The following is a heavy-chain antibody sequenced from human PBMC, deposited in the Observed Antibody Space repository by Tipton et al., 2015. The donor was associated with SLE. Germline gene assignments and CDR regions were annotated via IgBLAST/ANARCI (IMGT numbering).Heavy chain of an antibody. J-gene: IGHJ5*02. Sequence: TLSLTCTVPGGPISSSSYYWGWLRQPPGKGLEWIGSIYYSGSTYYNPSLKSRVTISVDTSKNQFSLKLSSVTAADTAVYYCARRAMAGWFDPWGQGTLVTVSS. CDR2: IYYSGST. V-gene: IGHV4-39*01. CDR3: ARRAMAGWFDP. D-gene: IGHD5-24*01. CDR1: GGPISSSSYY.